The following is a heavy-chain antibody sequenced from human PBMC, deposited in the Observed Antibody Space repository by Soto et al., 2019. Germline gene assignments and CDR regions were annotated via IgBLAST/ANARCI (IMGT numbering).Heavy chain of an antibody. CDR1: GFSLSTSGMC. D-gene: IGHD6-19*01. J-gene: IGHJ5*02. CDR2: IYWDDDK. V-gene: IGHV2-70*01. Sequence: GSGPTLVNPTQTLTLTCTFSGFSLSTSGMCVSWIRQPPGKALEWLALIYWDDDKYYSTSLKTRLTISKDTSKNQVVLTMTNMDPVDTATYYCARSSGWYAWFDPWGQGTLVTVSS. CDR3: ARSSGWYAWFDP.